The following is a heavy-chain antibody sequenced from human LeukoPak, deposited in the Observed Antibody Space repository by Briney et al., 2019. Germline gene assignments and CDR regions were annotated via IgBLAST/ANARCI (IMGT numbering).Heavy chain of an antibody. V-gene: IGHV4-59*01. CDR3: ARDKRHSSGRYFDH. CDR2: MQSTGNS. CDR1: GGSISTYH. D-gene: IGHD6-25*01. J-gene: IGHJ4*02. Sequence: PSETLSLTCPVSGGSISTYHRNWNRKSPEKGLEWIGYMQSTGNSNYNPSLKSRVTMSVDMSRNQIVLNLSSVTAADTAVYFCARDKRHSSGRYFDHWGQGTLVTVSS.